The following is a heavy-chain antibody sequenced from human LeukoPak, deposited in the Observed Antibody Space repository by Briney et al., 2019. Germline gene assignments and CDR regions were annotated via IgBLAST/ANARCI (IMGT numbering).Heavy chain of an antibody. D-gene: IGHD1-26*01. CDR3: ASNSGSYRQIDY. Sequence: PSETLSLTCTVSGGSISSGDYYWSWIRQPPGKGLEWIGYIYYSGSTYYNLSLKSRVTISGDTSKNQFSLKLSSVTAADTAVYYCASNSGSYRQIDYWGQGTLVTVSS. CDR1: GGSISSGDYY. J-gene: IGHJ4*02. V-gene: IGHV4-30-4*08. CDR2: IYYSGST.